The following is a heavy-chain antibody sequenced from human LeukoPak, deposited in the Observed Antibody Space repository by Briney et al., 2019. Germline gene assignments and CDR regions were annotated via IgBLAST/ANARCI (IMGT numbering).Heavy chain of an antibody. CDR1: GYSFTSYW. V-gene: IGHV5-51*01. CDR2: IYPGDSDT. CDR3: ARHPRGGITMVRGVIE. D-gene: IGHD3-10*01. Sequence: GESLKISCKGSGYSFTSYWIGWVRQMPGKGLEWMGIIYPGDSDTRYSPSFQGQVTISADKSISTAYLQWSSLKASDTAMYYCARHPRGGITMVRGVIEWGQGTLVTVSS. J-gene: IGHJ4*02.